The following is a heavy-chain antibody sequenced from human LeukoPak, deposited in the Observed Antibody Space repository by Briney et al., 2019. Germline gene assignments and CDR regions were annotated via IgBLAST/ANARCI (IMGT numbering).Heavy chain of an antibody. D-gene: IGHD3-10*01. V-gene: IGHV1-69*06. CDR3: ARAYYGSGSLTWFDP. Sequence: SVKVSCKASGGTFSSYAISWVRQAPGQGLEWMGGIIPIFGTANYAQKFQGRVTITADKSTSTAYMELSSLRSEDTAVYYCARAYYGSGSLTWFDPWGQGTLVTVSS. CDR2: IIPIFGTA. CDR1: GGTFSSYA. J-gene: IGHJ5*02.